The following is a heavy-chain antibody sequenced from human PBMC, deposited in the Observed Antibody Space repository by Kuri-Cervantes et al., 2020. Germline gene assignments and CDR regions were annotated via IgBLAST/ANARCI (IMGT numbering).Heavy chain of an antibody. CDR3: ARGYSGWSFDI. D-gene: IGHD6-19*01. CDR1: GFTFSSYE. J-gene: IGHJ3*02. Sequence: GESLKISCAAPGFTFSSYEMNWVRQAPGKGLEWVSYISSSGSTIYYADSVKGRFTISRDNAKNSLYLQMNSLRAEDTAVYYCARGYSGWSFDIWGQGTMVTVSS. CDR2: ISSSGSTI. V-gene: IGHV3-48*03.